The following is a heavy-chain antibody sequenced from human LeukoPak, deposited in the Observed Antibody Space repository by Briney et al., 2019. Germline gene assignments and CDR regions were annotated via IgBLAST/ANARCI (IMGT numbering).Heavy chain of an antibody. CDR2: IYYSGST. D-gene: IGHD3-22*01. Sequence: PSGTLSLTCTVSGGSVSSGSYYWSWIRQPPGKGLEWIGYIYYSGSTNYNPSLKSRVTISVDTSKNQFSLKLSSVTAADTAVYYCASLRSDSSGYYNLRIDYWGQGTLVTVSS. CDR3: ASLRSDSSGYYNLRIDY. CDR1: GGSVSSGSYY. J-gene: IGHJ4*02. V-gene: IGHV4-61*01.